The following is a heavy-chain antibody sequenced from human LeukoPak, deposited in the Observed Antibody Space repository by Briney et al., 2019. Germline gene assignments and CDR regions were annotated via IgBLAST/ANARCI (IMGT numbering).Heavy chain of an antibody. D-gene: IGHD2-2*01. Sequence: ASVKVSCKASEYTFTSYDINWVRQATGQGLEWMGWMNPNSGNTGYAQKFQGRVTITRNTSISTAYMELSSLRSEDTAVYYCARGGSIVVPAAITDYYYYMDVGGKGTTVTVSS. CDR2: MNPNSGNT. CDR3: ARGGSIVVPAAITDYYYYMDV. CDR1: EYTFTSYD. J-gene: IGHJ6*03. V-gene: IGHV1-8*03.